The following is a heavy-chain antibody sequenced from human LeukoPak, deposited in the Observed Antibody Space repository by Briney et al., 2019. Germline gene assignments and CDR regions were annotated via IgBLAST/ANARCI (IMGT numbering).Heavy chain of an antibody. V-gene: IGHV4-59*08. Sequence: SETLSLTCTVSGGSISSYYWSWIRQPPGKGLEWIGYIYYSGSTNYNPSLKSRVTISVDTSKNQFSLKLSSVTAADTAVYYCATWATTVITSAFDIWGQGTMVTVSS. CDR3: ATWATTVITSAFDI. D-gene: IGHD4-17*01. CDR1: GGSISSYY. CDR2: IYYSGST. J-gene: IGHJ3*02.